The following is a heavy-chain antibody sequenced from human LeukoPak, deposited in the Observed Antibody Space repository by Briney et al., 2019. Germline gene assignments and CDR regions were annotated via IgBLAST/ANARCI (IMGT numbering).Heavy chain of an antibody. CDR3: ARMASSGWRGFDY. V-gene: IGHV5-51*01. J-gene: IGHJ4*02. Sequence: GESLKISCKGSGYSFTSYWIGWVRQMPGKGLECMGIIYPGDSDTRYSLSLQGQVTISADKSISTAYLQWSRLSAADTAMYYCARMASSGWRGFDYWGQGTLVTVSS. CDR1: GYSFTSYW. D-gene: IGHD6-19*01. CDR2: IYPGDSDT.